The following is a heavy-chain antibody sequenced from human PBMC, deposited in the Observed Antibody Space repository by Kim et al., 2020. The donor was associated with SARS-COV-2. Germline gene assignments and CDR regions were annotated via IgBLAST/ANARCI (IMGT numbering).Heavy chain of an antibody. CDR1: GGSISSGSYY. V-gene: IGHV4-61*02. CDR2: IYTSGST. D-gene: IGHD3-3*01. Sequence: SETLSLTCTVSGGSISSGSYYWSWIRQPAGKGLEWIGRIYTSGSTNYNPSLKSRVTISVDTSKNQFSLKLSSVTAADTAVYYCARGPDYYDFWSSSWFDPWGQGTLVTVSS. J-gene: IGHJ5*02. CDR3: ARGPDYYDFWSSSWFDP.